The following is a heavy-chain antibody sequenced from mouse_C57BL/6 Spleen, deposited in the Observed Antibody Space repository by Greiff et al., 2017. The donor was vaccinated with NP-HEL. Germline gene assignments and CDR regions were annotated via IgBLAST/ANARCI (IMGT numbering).Heavy chain of an antibody. D-gene: IGHD2-4*01. Sequence: EVQVVESGGGLVKPGGSLKLSCAASGFTFSDYGMHWVRQAPEKGLEWVAYISSGSSTIYYADTVKGRFTISRDNAKNTLFLQLTSLRSEDTAMYYWASQGPADYDVGWFAYWGQGTLVTVSA. CDR1: GFTFSDYG. J-gene: IGHJ3*01. CDR2: ISSGSSTI. CDR3: ASQGPADYDVGWFAY. V-gene: IGHV5-17*01.